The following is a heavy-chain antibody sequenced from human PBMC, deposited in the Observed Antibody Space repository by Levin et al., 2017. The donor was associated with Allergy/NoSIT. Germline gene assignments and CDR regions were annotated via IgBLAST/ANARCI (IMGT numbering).Heavy chain of an antibody. CDR1: GYTFTSYG. Sequence: GESLKISCKASGYTFTSYGISWVRQAPGQGLEWMGWISAYNGNTNYAQKLQGRVTMTTDTSTSTAYMELRSLRSDDTAVYYCARDFFDWFDPWGQGTLVTVSS. D-gene: IGHD3-3*01. V-gene: IGHV1-18*01. CDR3: ARDFFDWFDP. J-gene: IGHJ5*02. CDR2: ISAYNGNT.